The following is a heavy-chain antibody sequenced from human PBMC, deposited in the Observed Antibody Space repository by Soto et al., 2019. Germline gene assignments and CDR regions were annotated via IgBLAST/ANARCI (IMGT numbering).Heavy chain of an antibody. Sequence: GGSLRLSCAASGFTFSGSAMHWVRQASGKGLEWVGRIRSKANSYATAHAASVKGRFTISRDDSKNTAYLQMNSLKTEDTAVYYCTSLDVVVPAAIAYYYYGMDVWGQGTTVTVSS. D-gene: IGHD2-2*02. CDR1: GFTFSGSA. CDR3: TSLDVVVPAAIAYYYYGMDV. V-gene: IGHV3-73*01. CDR2: IRSKANSYAT. J-gene: IGHJ6*02.